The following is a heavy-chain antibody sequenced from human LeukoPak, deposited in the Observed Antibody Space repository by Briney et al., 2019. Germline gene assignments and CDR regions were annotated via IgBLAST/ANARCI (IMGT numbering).Heavy chain of an antibody. Sequence: GGSLRLSCAASGFTFSSYNMNWVRQAPGKGLEWVSSISSSSRYIYYADSVKGRFTISRDNAKNSLYLQMNSLRAEDTAVYYCARDIRSYYESSGYFDYWGQGTLVTVSS. CDR2: ISSSSRYI. V-gene: IGHV3-21*01. D-gene: IGHD3-22*01. CDR1: GFTFSSYN. CDR3: ARDIRSYYESSGYFDY. J-gene: IGHJ4*02.